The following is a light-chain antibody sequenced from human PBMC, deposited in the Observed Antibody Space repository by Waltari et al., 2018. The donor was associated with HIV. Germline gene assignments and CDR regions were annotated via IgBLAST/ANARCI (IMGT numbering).Light chain of an antibody. Sequence: QSALTPPPSASGSLGQSVTISCTASSSDIGAYDFASWFQQHPHSAPKLLLYEVTRRPSTVSARFSGSRSGNTAFLTVAGLQPDDEATYFCSSYGDSLRVLFGGGTNVTVL. CDR1: SSDIGAYDF. CDR2: EVT. V-gene: IGLV2-8*01. J-gene: IGLJ3*02. CDR3: SSYGDSLRVL.